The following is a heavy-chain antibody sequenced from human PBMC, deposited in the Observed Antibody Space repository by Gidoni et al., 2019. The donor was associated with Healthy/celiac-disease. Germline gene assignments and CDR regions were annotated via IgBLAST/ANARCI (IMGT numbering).Heavy chain of an antibody. J-gene: IGHJ3*02. D-gene: IGHD2-15*01. V-gene: IGHV4-61*02. Sequence: QAQLQESGPGLVKPSQTLSLTCTVSGGSISSGSYYWSWTRQPAGKGLEWSGRIYTSGSTNYNPSLKSRVTISVDTSKNQFSLKLSSVTAADTAVYYCARTANAYCSGGSCYLDAFDIWGQGTMVTVSS. CDR1: GGSISSGSYY. CDR2: IYTSGST. CDR3: ARTANAYCSGGSCYLDAFDI.